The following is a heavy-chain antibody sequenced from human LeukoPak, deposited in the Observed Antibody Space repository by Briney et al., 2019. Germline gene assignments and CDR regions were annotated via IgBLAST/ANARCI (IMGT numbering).Heavy chain of an antibody. J-gene: IGHJ4*02. CDR3: ARHPYDSSGYYYAGAFDY. Sequence: SETLSLTCTVSGGSISSYYWSWIRQPPGKGLEWIGYIYYSGSTNYNPSLKSRVTISVDTSKNQFSLKLSSVTAADTAVYYCARHPYDSSGYYYAGAFDYWGQGTLVTVSS. V-gene: IGHV4-59*08. CDR1: GGSISSYY. D-gene: IGHD3-22*01. CDR2: IYYSGST.